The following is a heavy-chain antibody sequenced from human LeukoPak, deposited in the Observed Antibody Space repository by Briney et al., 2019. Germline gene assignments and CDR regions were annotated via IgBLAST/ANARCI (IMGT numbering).Heavy chain of an antibody. Sequence: QTGGSLRLSCAASGFTFSSYGMHWVRQAPGKGLEWVAVISYDGSNKYYADSVKGRFTISRDNAKNSLYLQMDNLRAEDTAVYFCARDRESNWYPFLDCWGQGTLVTVSS. J-gene: IGHJ4*02. D-gene: IGHD1-20*01. CDR2: ISYDGSNK. CDR3: ARDRESNWYPFLDC. V-gene: IGHV3-30*03. CDR1: GFTFSSYG.